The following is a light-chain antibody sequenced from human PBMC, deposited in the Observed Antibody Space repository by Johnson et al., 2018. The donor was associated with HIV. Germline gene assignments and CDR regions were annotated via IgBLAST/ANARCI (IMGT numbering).Light chain of an antibody. Sequence: QSVLTQPPSVSAAPRQKVTISCSGSSSNIGKNYVSWYRHLPGTAPKLLIYDNDKRPSGIPDRFSASKSGSSATLGITGLQTGAEADSYCATWDRSLSAYFFGPGTKVTIL. J-gene: IGLJ1*01. V-gene: IGLV1-51*01. CDR1: SSNIGKNY. CDR2: DND. CDR3: ATWDRSLSAYF.